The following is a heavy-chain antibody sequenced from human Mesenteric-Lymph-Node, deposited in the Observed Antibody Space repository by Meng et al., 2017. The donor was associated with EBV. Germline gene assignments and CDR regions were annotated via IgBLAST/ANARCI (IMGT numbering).Heavy chain of an antibody. J-gene: IGHJ4*02. V-gene: IGHV1-69*06. CDR3: ATGYSGYAWDF. CDR2: IIPIFGAA. D-gene: IGHD5-12*01. Sequence: LVQSRAEVKKPGSSVNVSCNASGGTFSTYALSWARQAPGQGLEWMGGIIPIFGAANYAQNFQARITITADKSTSIAYMELSSLRSEDTAVYYCATGYSGYAWDFWGQGTLVTVSS. CDR1: GGTFSTYA.